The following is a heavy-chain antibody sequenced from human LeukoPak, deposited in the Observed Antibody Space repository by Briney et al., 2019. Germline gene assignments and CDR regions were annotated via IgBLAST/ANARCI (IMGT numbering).Heavy chain of an antibody. Sequence: PSETLSLTCSVSDGSINSYYWNWIRRPPGKGREWIGYIYYNGNTNYSPSLKSRGTMSVDTSKNLFSLKVSSVTAADTAVYYCARGRSNYYGMDVWGQGTTVTVSS. V-gene: IGHV4-59*01. D-gene: IGHD1-26*01. CDR1: DGSINSYY. CDR3: ARGRSNYYGMDV. CDR2: IYYNGNT. J-gene: IGHJ6*02.